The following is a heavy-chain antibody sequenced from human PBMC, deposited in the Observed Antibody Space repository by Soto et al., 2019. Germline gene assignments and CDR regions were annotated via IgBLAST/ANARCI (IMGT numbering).Heavy chain of an antibody. CDR3: ARDPCSGGSCPPT. J-gene: IGHJ5*02. CDR1: GGTFSNYA. CDR2: IIPIFDTA. D-gene: IGHD2-15*01. Sequence: SVKVSCKASGGTFSNYAISWVRQAPGQGLEWMGGIIPIFDTANYAQKFQGRVTITADESTSTAYMELSSLRSEDTAMYYCARDPCSGGSCPPTWGQGTLVTVSS. V-gene: IGHV1-69*13.